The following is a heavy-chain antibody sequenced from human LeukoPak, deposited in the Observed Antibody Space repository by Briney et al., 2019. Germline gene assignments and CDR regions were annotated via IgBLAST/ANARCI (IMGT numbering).Heavy chain of an antibody. CDR2: IYYSRRT. CDR3: ARDSGSIAVAGNFDY. V-gene: IGHV4-59*01. J-gene: IGHJ4*02. CDR1: GGSISSYY. D-gene: IGHD6-19*01. Sequence: PSATLSLTCTVSGGSISSYYWSWIRQPPGKGLEWIGYIYYSRRTNYNPSLKSRVTISVDTSKNQFSLKLSSVTAADTAVYYCARDSGSIAVAGNFDYWGQGTLVTVSS.